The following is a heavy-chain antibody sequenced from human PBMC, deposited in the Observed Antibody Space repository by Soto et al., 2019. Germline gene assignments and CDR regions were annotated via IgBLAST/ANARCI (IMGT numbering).Heavy chain of an antibody. CDR2: IIPMSSVV. CDR1: GGTFSDFG. V-gene: IGHV1-69*12. CDR3: ATTFCGEDCLSTYYLDH. Sequence: QVQVVQSGAEVKKPGSSVKVSCKVSGGTFSDFGLSWVRLAPGRGLEWLGGIIPMSSVVNHGQTFQGRVTITADASAGTGYMQVSRLRSEDTALYYCATTFCGEDCLSTYYLDHWGQGTLVTVSS. J-gene: IGHJ4*02. D-gene: IGHD2-21*02.